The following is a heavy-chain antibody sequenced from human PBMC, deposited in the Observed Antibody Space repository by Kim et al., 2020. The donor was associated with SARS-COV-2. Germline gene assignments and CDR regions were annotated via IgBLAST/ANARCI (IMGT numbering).Heavy chain of an antibody. V-gene: IGHV3-30*18. CDR2: ISYDGSNK. CDR3: AKDLAWFGGMLS. D-gene: IGHD3-10*01. CDR1: GFTFSSYG. Sequence: GGSLRLSCAASGFTFSSYGMHWVRQAPGKGLEWVAVISYDGSNKYYADSVKGRFTISRDNSKNTLYLQMNSLRAEDTAVYYCAKDLAWFGGMLSWGQEPWSPSPQ. J-gene: IGHJ5*01.